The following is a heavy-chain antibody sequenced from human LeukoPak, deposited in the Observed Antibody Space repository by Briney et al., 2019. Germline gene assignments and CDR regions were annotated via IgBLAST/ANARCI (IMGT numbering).Heavy chain of an antibody. CDR1: GFTFSFYS. V-gene: IGHV3-21*05. CDR3: ARDIGGSYSAIDY. D-gene: IGHD1-26*01. Sequence: GGSLRLSCAGSGFTFSFYSLNWVRQAPGRGLEWVSFISGSGSDIFYADSVKGRFTISRDNAKNSVSLQMDSLRGDDTAVYYCARDIGGSYSAIDYWGQGTLVTVSS. J-gene: IGHJ4*02. CDR2: ISGSGSDI.